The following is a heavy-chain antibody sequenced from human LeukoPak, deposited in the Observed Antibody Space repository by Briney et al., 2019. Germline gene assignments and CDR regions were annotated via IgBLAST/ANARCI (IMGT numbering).Heavy chain of an antibody. CDR3: ARESGDRLLPYYYYYGVDV. Sequence: GGSLRLSCAASGFTFSSYSMNWVRQAPGKGLEWVSSISSSSSYIYYADSVKGRFTISRDNAKNSLYLQMNSLRAEDTAVYYCARESGDRLLPYYYYYGVDVWGKGTTVTVSS. D-gene: IGHD2-2*01. V-gene: IGHV3-21*01. CDR2: ISSSSSYI. CDR1: GFTFSSYS. J-gene: IGHJ6*04.